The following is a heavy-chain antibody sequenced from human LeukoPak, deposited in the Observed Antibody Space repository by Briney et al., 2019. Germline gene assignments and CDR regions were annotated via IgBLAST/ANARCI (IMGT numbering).Heavy chain of an antibody. CDR3: AREREHDYTDY. V-gene: IGHV1-18*01. CDR2: ISAYNGNT. J-gene: IGHJ4*02. CDR1: GYTFTSYG. D-gene: IGHD2-21*01. Sequence: EASVKVSCKASGYTFTSYGISWVRQAPGQGLEWMGWISAYNGNTNYAQKLQGRVTMTTDTFTSTAYMELRSLRSDDTAVYYCAREREHDYTDYWGQGTLVTVSS.